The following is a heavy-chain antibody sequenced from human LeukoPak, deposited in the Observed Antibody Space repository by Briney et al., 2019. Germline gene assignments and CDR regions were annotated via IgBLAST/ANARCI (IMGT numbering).Heavy chain of an antibody. CDR1: GYKFSSYW. V-gene: IGHV5-51*01. J-gene: IGHJ3*02. D-gene: IGHD2-8*02. CDR3: VRRASGVSVFDI. CDR2: IYPGDSNI. Sequence: GESLKISCEASGYKFSSYWIGGVRQMPGKGLELMGIIYPGDSNIRYRPSFQGQVTISADMSISTAYLQWSSLKDSDTAMYYCVRRASGVSVFDIWGQGTMVTVSS.